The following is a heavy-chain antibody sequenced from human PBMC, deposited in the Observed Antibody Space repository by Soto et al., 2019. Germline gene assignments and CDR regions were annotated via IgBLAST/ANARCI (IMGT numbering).Heavy chain of an antibody. CDR2: IYYSGST. CDR1: GGSISSGGYY. CDR3: ARVQGSFDYYYYYGMDV. Sequence: SETLSLTCTVSGGSISSGGYYWSWIRQHPGKGLEWIGYIYYSGSTYYNPSLKSRVTISVDTSKNQFSLKLSSVTAADTAVYYCARVQGSFDYYYYYGMDVWGQGTTVTVSS. J-gene: IGHJ6*02. V-gene: IGHV4-31*03. D-gene: IGHD4-4*01.